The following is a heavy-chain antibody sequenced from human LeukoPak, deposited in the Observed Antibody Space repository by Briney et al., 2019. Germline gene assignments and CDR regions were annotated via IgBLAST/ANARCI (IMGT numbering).Heavy chain of an antibody. CDR3: YRCVKYLYYYHMDV. J-gene: IGHJ6*03. CDR2: ISGSGGSI. Sequence: PGESLRLSCEASGFTFGNAWMSWVRQAPGKGLEWVSAISGSGGSIYYADSVKGRFTISRDNSKNSLYLQMNSLRAEDTAVYYCYRCVKYLYYYHMDVWGKGTMVTVSS. CDR1: GFTFGNAW. V-gene: IGHV3-23*01. D-gene: IGHD2-2*01.